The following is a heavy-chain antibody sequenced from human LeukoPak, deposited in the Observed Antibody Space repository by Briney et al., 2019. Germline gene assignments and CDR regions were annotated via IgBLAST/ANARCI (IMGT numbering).Heavy chain of an antibody. CDR1: GGSISSGSYY. D-gene: IGHD6-6*01. V-gene: IGHV4-61*02. J-gene: IGHJ5*02. Sequence: SQTLSLTCTVSGGSISSGSYYWSWIRQPAGKGLEWIGRIYTSGSTNYNPSLKSRVTISVDTSKNQFSLKLSSVTAADTAVYYCARGPARRTYLVGTRYSSSPEGGSYPWGQGTLVTVSS. CDR2: IYTSGST. CDR3: ARGPARRTYLVGTRYSSSPEGGSYP.